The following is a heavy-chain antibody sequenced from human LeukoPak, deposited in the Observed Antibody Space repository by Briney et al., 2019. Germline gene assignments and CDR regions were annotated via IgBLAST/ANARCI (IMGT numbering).Heavy chain of an antibody. V-gene: IGHV1-2*02. D-gene: IGHD2-15*01. J-gene: IGHJ4*02. Sequence: GSVKVSCKASGYTFTGYYMHWVRQAPGQGLESMGWINPNSGGTNYAQKFQGRVTMTRDTSISTAYMELSRLRSDDTAVYYCARIFGVVVADQTDYWGQGTLVTVSS. CDR1: GYTFTGYY. CDR2: INPNSGGT. CDR3: ARIFGVVVADQTDY.